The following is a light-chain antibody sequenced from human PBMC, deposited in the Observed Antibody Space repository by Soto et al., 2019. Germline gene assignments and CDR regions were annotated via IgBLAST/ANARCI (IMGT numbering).Light chain of an antibody. CDR3: QQYNSYSYS. Sequence: DIQMTQSPSTLSASVGDRVTITCRASQSISSWLAWYQQKPGKAPKLLIYKASSLESGVPSRFSGSRSGTEFTLTISSLQPDDFATYYSQQYNSYSYSFGQGTKLEIK. J-gene: IGKJ2*01. CDR2: KAS. V-gene: IGKV1-5*03. CDR1: QSISSW.